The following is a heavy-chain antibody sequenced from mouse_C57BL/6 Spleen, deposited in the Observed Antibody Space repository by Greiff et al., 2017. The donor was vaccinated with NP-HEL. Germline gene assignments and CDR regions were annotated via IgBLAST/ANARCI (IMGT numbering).Heavy chain of an antibody. CDR2: IDPSDSYT. D-gene: IGHD1-1*01. V-gene: IGHV1-50*01. CDR3: ARDYYGSSYSFDY. CDR1: GYTFTSYW. J-gene: IGHJ2*01. Sequence: QVQLKQPGAELVKPGASVKLSCKASGYTFTSYWMQWVKQRPGQGLEWIGEIDPSDSYTNYNQKFKGKATLTVDTSSSTAYMQLSSLTSEDSAVYYCARDYYGSSYSFDYWGQGTTLTVSS.